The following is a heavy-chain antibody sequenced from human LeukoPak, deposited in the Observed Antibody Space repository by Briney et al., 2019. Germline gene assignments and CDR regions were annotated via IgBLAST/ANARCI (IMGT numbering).Heavy chain of an antibody. CDR3: AREKSSSYDYGAYYGLDV. Sequence: GGSLRLSCTASGFTFTKSYMSWVRQAPGKGLEWVSYINARETSTYYADSVRGRFTISRDNAKNSLHLQINRLGAEDTAVYYCAREKSSSYDYGAYYGLDVWGQGTTVIVSS. CDR1: GFTFTKSY. J-gene: IGHJ6*02. CDR2: INARETST. V-gene: IGHV3-11*01. D-gene: IGHD5-18*01.